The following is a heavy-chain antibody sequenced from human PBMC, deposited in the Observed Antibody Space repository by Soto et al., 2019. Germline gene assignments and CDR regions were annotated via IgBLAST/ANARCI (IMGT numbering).Heavy chain of an antibody. J-gene: IGHJ4*02. CDR2: ISGSDDNA. CDR3: AKMDIVVVTAIAFDY. Sequence: EVQLLESGGGLVQPGGSLRLSCAASGFSFSNYAMSWVRQAPGKGLEWVSGISGSDDNAYYAESVKGRFTISRDNSRNTLSLQMNSLRGDDTAVYYCAKMDIVVVTAIAFDYWGQGSLVTVSS. V-gene: IGHV3-23*01. CDR1: GFSFSNYA. D-gene: IGHD2-21*02.